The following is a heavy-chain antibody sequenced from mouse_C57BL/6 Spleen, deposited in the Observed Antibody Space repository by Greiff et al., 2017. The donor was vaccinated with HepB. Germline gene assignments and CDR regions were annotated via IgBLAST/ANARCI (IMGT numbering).Heavy chain of an antibody. V-gene: IGHV1-72*01. CDR3: ARSYGGDYVRESFDV. CDR2: IDPNSGGT. J-gene: IGHJ1*03. D-gene: IGHD2-4*01. Sequence: QVQLQQSGAELVKPGASVKLSCKASGYTFTSYWMHWVKQRPGRGLEWIGRIDPNSGGTKYNEKFKSKATLTVDKPSSTAYMQLSSLTSEDSAVYYGARSYGGDYVRESFDVWGTGTTVTVSS. CDR1: GYTFTSYW.